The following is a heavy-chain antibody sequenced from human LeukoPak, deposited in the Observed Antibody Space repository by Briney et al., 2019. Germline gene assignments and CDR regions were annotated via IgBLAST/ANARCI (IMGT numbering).Heavy chain of an antibody. CDR3: ERAVFSYCSGGSCPYFDY. J-gene: IGHJ4*02. CDR1: GGSISDYY. CDR2: IYYSGST. V-gene: IGHV4-59*01. Sequence: NPSETLSLTCSVPGGSISDYYWTWIRQPPGKGLEWIGYIYYSGSTNYNPSLKSRVTISVDTSKNQFSLKLSYVTAADTAVYCCERAVFSYCSGGSCPYFDYWGQGTLVTVSS. D-gene: IGHD2-15*01.